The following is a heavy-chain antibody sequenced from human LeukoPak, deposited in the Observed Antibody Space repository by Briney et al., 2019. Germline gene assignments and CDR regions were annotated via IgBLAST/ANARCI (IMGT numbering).Heavy chain of an antibody. Sequence: PSETLSLTCTVSGGSISNYYWSWIRPPAGKGLEWIGRIYPRGSTTYSSSLKSRVTMSADTSKNHFSLNLTSLTAADTVVYYCARGRYCTATTCDAGGDAFDIWGQGTMVTVSS. V-gene: IGHV4-4*07. D-gene: IGHD2-2*01. CDR2: IYPRGST. J-gene: IGHJ3*02. CDR1: GGSISNYY. CDR3: ARGRYCTATTCDAGGDAFDI.